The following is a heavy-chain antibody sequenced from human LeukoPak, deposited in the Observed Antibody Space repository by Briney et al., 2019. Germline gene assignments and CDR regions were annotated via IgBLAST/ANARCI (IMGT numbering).Heavy chain of an antibody. CDR1: GFTFSSYG. V-gene: IGHV3-33*01. Sequence: GWSLRLSCAASGFTFSSYGMHWVRQAPGKGLEWVAVICYDGSNKYYEDSVKGRFTISRDNSKNTLYLQMNSLRAEDTSVYYCARDMRAMVRGVIVYYGMDVWGKGTTVTVSS. D-gene: IGHD3-10*01. CDR2: ICYDGSNK. J-gene: IGHJ6*04. CDR3: ARDMRAMVRGVIVYYGMDV.